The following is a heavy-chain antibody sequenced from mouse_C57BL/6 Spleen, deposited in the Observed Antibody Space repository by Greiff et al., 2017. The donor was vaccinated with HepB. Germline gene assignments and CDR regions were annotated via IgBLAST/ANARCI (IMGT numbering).Heavy chain of an antibody. D-gene: IGHD2-2*01. CDR2: ISSGSSTI. J-gene: IGHJ2*01. CDR1: GFTFSDYG. Sequence: EVKLMESGGGLVKPGGSLKLSCAASGFTFSDYGMHWVRQAPEKGLEWVAYISSGSSTIYYADTVKGRFTISRDNAKNTLFLQMTRLRSEDTAMYYCARAMVTYYFDYWGQGTTLTVSS. V-gene: IGHV5-17*01. CDR3: ARAMVTYYFDY.